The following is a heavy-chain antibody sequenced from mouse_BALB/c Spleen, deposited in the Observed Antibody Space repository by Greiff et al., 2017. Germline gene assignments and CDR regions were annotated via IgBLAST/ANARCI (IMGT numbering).Heavy chain of an antibody. CDR1: GYTFTNYW. CDR3: ARDGNYLDY. V-gene: IGHV1-63*02. CDR2: IYPGGGYT. Sequence: QVQLKESGAELVRPGTSVKISCKASGYTFTNYWLGWVKQRPGHGLEWIGDIYPGGGYTNYHEKFKGKATLTADTSSSTAYMQLSSLTSEDSAVYFCARDGNYLDYWGQGTTLTVSA. J-gene: IGHJ2*01. D-gene: IGHD2-1*01.